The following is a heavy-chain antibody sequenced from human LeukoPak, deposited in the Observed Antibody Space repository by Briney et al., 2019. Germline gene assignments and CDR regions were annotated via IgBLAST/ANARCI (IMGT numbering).Heavy chain of an antibody. Sequence: SQTLSLTCAISGDSVSSNSAAWNWIRQSPSRGLEWLGRTYYRSKWYNDYAVSVKSRITINPDTSKNQFSLQLNSVTPEDTAVYYCARVGVWGGYQFNWFDPWGQGTLVTVSS. CDR3: ARVGVWGGYQFNWFDP. D-gene: IGHD3-16*02. J-gene: IGHJ5*02. CDR1: GDSVSSNSAA. V-gene: IGHV6-1*01. CDR2: TYYRSKWYN.